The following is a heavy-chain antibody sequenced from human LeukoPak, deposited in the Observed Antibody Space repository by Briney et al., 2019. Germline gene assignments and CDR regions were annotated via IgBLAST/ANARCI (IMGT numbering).Heavy chain of an antibody. V-gene: IGHV1-69*05. CDR2: IIPIFGTA. CDR1: GGTFSSYA. J-gene: IGHJ4*02. Sequence: GASVKVSCKASGGTFSSYAISWVRQAPGQGLEWMGGIIPIFGTANYAQKFQGRVTITTDESTSTAYMELSSLRSEDTAVYYCARAGHVMTTGFDYWGQGTLVTVSS. CDR3: ARAGHVMTTGFDY. D-gene: IGHD4-17*01.